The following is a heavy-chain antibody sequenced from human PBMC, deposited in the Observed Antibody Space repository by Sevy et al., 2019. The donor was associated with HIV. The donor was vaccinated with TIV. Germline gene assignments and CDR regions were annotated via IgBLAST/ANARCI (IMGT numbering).Heavy chain of an antibody. CDR2: TSSSSSTI. CDR3: AREEHDYGDYGGAFDI. CDR1: GFTFSSYS. D-gene: IGHD4-17*01. J-gene: IGHJ3*02. Sequence: GGSLRLSCAASGFTFSSYSMNWVRQAPGKGLEWVSYTSSSSSTIYYADSVKGRFTISRDNAKNSLYLQMNSLRDEDTAVYYCAREEHDYGDYGGAFDIWGQGTMVTVSS. V-gene: IGHV3-48*02.